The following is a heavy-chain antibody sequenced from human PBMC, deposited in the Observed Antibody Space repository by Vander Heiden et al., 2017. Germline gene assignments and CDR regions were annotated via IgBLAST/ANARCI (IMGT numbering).Heavy chain of an antibody. CDR1: GFTFSSYS. V-gene: IGHV3-21*01. J-gene: IGHJ5*02. CDR3: ARGENWFDP. Sequence: EAHLVESAGGLGKPGGPLSLPCAASGFTFSSYSMNWVRQAPGKGLEWVSSISSSSSYIYYADSVKGRFTTSRDNAKNSLYLQMNSLRAEDTAVYYCARGENWFDPWGQGTLVTVSS. CDR2: ISSSSSYI.